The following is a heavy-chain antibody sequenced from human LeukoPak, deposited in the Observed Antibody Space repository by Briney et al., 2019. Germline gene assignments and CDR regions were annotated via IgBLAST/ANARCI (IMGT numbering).Heavy chain of an antibody. J-gene: IGHJ4*02. V-gene: IGHV4-4*02. CDR1: GGSISSSNW. Sequence: SETLSLTCAVSGGSISSSNWWSWVRQPPGKGLEWIGEIYHSGSTNYNPSLKSRVTISVDKSKNQFSLKLSSVTAADTAVYYCARVPAHTTSRRYYGSGSFDYWGQGTLVTVSS. CDR3: ARVPAHTTSRRYYGSGSFDY. D-gene: IGHD3-10*01. CDR2: IYHSGST.